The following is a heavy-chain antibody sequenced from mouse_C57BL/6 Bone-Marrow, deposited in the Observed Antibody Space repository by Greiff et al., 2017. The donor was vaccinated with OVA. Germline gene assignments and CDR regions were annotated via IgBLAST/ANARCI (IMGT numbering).Heavy chain of an antibody. CDR2: ISNGGGST. CDR1: GFTFSDYY. D-gene: IGHD2-4*01. Sequence: DVMLVESGGGLVQPGGSLKLSCAASGFTFSDYYMYWVRQTPEKRLEWVAYISNGGGSTYYPDTVKGRFTISRDNAKNTLYLQMSRLKSEDTAMYYCARRGDYDVDYAMDYWGQGTSVTVSS. J-gene: IGHJ4*01. V-gene: IGHV5-12*01. CDR3: ARRGDYDVDYAMDY.